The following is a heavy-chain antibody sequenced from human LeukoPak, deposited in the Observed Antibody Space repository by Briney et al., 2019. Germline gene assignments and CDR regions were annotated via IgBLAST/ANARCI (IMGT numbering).Heavy chain of an antibody. D-gene: IGHD1-1*01. CDR2: IDYSGIT. CDR3: ARRIATTANFDF. V-gene: IGHV4-30-4*08. CDR1: GASVSSGDYY. J-gene: IGHJ4*02. Sequence: PSETLSLTCTASGASVSSGDYYWSWVRQPPGKGLEWIGYIDYSGITFYNPSLKSRITMSIDSSRNQFSLKLTSVTAADTAVYYCARRIATTANFDFWGQGTLVTVSS.